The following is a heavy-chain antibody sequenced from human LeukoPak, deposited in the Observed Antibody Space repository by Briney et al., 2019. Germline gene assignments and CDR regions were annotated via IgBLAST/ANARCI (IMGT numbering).Heavy chain of an antibody. CDR3: ARVSRPRFDP. CDR1: GYTFTSYY. V-gene: IGHV1-46*01. J-gene: IGHJ5*02. Sequence: ASVKVSCKASGYTFTSYYMHWVRQAPGQGLEWMGIINPSGGSTSYAQKFQGRVTITADKSTSTAYMELSSLRSEDTAVYYCARVSRPRFDPWGQGTLVTVSS. D-gene: IGHD6-6*01. CDR2: INPSGGST.